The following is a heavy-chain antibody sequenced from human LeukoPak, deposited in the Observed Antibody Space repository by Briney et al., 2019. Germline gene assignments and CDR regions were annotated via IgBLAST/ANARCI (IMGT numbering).Heavy chain of an antibody. D-gene: IGHD5-12*01. CDR3: ASSRGYSGYDPEPFDY. CDR1: GYRFTSYW. V-gene: IGHV5-51*01. Sequence: GESLKISCKGSGYRFTSYWIGWVRQMPGKGLEWMGIIYPGDSDTRYSPSFQGQVTISADKSISTAYLQWSSLKASDTAMYYCASSRGYSGYDPEPFDYWGQGTLVTVSS. J-gene: IGHJ4*02. CDR2: IYPGDSDT.